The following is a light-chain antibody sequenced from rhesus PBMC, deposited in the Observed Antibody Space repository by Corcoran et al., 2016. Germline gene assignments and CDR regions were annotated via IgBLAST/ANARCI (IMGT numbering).Light chain of an antibody. CDR1: QGISSY. V-gene: IGKV1-36*01. J-gene: IGKJ3*01. Sequence: DIQMTQSPSSLSASVGDRVTITCRASQGISSYLSWYQQKPGKPPKRLSYDVSGLESGVPSRFSGSGSGTEFTLTISGLPPEDFASYYCLQYSSKPFIFGPGTKLDIK. CDR2: DVS. CDR3: LQYSSKPFI.